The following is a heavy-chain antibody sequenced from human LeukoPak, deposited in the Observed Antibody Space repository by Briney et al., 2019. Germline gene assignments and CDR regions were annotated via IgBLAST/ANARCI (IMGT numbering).Heavy chain of an antibody. CDR3: ARDAVGAMRSGRDY. D-gene: IGHD1-26*01. J-gene: IGHJ4*02. CDR2: IIPILGTA. CDR1: GGTFSSYT. V-gene: IGHV1-69*16. Sequence: ASVKVSCKASGGTFSSYTISWVRQAPGQGLEWMGGIIPILGTANYAQKLQGRVTMTTDTSTSTAYMELRSLRSDDTAVYYCARDAVGAMRSGRDYWGQGTLVTVSS.